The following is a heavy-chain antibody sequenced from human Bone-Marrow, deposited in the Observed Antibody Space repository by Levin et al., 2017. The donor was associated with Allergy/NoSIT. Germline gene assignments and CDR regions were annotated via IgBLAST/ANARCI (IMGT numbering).Heavy chain of an antibody. CDR2: ITPFLGTV. CDR3: AILSGVRAPHYYAVGV. Sequence: SVKVSCRTSGGTFRNHSISWVRQAPGQGLEWMGRITPFLGTVNFVQRLQGRVTITADKSTATAYMKLSGLKSEDTAVYFCAILSGVRAPHYYAVGVWGQGTTVTVSS. CDR1: GGTFRNHS. D-gene: IGHD3-10*01. V-gene: IGHV1-69*08. J-gene: IGHJ6*02.